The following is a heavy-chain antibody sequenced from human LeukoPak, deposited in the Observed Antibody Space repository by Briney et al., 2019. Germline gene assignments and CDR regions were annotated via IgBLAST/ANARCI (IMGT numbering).Heavy chain of an antibody. Sequence: GGSLRLSCAASGNYWMHWVRQVPGKGLEWVSGISASGGSTNYADSVRGRFTISRVNSKNTLYVQMNSLRDEDTALYYCAKDQRWESPHYLDSWGQGTLVTVSS. CDR2: ISASGGST. V-gene: IGHV3-23*01. J-gene: IGHJ4*02. CDR1: GNYW. D-gene: IGHD1-26*01. CDR3: AKDQRWESPHYLDS.